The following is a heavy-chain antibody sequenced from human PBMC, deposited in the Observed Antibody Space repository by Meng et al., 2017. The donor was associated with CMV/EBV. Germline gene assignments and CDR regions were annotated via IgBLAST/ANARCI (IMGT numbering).Heavy chain of an antibody. Sequence: GGSLRLSCAASGFTFSSYAMHWVRQAPGKGLEWVANIKQDGSEKYYVDSVKGRFTISRDNAKNSLYLQMNSLRAEDTAVYYCARDSGRGYCSGGSCYNPDWGQGTTVTVSS. V-gene: IGHV3-7*01. CDR1: GFTFSSYA. D-gene: IGHD2-15*01. CDR3: ARDSGRGYCSGGSCYNPD. CDR2: IKQDGSEK. J-gene: IGHJ6*02.